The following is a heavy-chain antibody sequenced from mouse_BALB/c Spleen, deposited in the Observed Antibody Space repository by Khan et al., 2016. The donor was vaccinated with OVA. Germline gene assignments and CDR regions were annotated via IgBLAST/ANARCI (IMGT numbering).Heavy chain of an antibody. V-gene: IGHV5-9-3*01. Sequence: EVQRVESGGGLVKPGGSLKLSCAASGFTFSTYAMSWVRQTPEKRLEWVATISSDGDYTYYPDNVPGRFTISRDNAKNTLYLQMSSLRSEDTAMYYCARSPYGNFAYWGQGTLVTVSA. CDR1: GFTFSTYA. J-gene: IGHJ3*01. D-gene: IGHD2-1*01. CDR3: ARSPYGNFAY. CDR2: ISSDGDYT.